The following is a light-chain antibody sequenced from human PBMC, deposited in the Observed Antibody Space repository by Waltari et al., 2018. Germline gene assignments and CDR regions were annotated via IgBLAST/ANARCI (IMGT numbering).Light chain of an antibody. CDR1: SGHSNYA. CDR3: QTWDTDIHVV. Sequence: QLVLTQSPSASASLGASVKLTCTLSSGHSNYAIAWHQQQPKKGPRYLMKLNSDGSQTKGDGIPDRFSGSSSGAERFLTISSLQSEDEGDYYCQTWDTDIHVVFGGGTKLIVL. J-gene: IGLJ2*01. V-gene: IGLV4-69*01. CDR2: LNSDGSQ.